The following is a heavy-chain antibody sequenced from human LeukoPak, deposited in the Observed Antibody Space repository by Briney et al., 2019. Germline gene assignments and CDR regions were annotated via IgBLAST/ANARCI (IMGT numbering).Heavy chain of an antibody. CDR2: IYYSGST. Sequence: SETLALTCTVSGGSVSSGSYYWSWIRQPPGKGLEWIGYIYYSGSTNYNPSLKSRVTISVDTSKNQFSLKLSSVTAADTAVYYCARGSRYSSGWYEDYWGQGTLVTVSS. CDR1: GGSVSSGSYY. V-gene: IGHV4-61*01. D-gene: IGHD6-19*01. CDR3: ARGSRYSSGWYEDY. J-gene: IGHJ4*02.